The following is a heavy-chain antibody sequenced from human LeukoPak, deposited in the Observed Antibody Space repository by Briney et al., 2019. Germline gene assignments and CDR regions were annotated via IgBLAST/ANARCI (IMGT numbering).Heavy chain of an antibody. J-gene: IGHJ4*02. CDR3: ARGSYYDSSGYYSN. D-gene: IGHD3-22*01. V-gene: IGHV3-30-3*01. CDR1: GCTFSSYA. CDR2: ISYDGSKK. Sequence: GGSLRLSCAASGCTFSSYAMHWVRQAPGKGLEWVAVISYDGSKKYYEDSVKGRFTISRDNSKKTLYLQMNSLGAEDTAVYYCARGSYYDSSGYYSNWGQGTLVTVSS.